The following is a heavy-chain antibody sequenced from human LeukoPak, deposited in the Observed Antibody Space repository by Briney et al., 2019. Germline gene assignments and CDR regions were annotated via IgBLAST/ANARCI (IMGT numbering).Heavy chain of an antibody. D-gene: IGHD1-26*01. CDR3: ARPDRDVYSADALNAFDI. Sequence: PGGSLRLSCAASGFTFSSYSMNWVRQAPGKGLEWVSSISSSRSYIYYADSVKGRFTISRDNAKNSLYLQMNSLRAEDTGVYYCARPDRDVYSADALNAFDIWGQGTMVTVSS. CDR1: GFTFSSYS. CDR2: ISSSRSYI. J-gene: IGHJ3*02. V-gene: IGHV3-21*01.